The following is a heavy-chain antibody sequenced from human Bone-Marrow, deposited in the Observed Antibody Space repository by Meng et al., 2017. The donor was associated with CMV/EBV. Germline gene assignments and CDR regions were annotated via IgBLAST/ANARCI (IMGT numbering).Heavy chain of an antibody. CDR3: ARDVGMYYYDSSGYYDY. CDR2: ISAYNGNT. V-gene: IGHV1-18*01. CDR1: CPFPRYG. Sequence: CPFPRYGISWVRQAPGQGLEWMGWISAYNGNTTYAQKLQGRVTMTTDTSTSTAYMELRSLRSDDTAVYSCARDVGMYYYDSSGYYDYWGQGTLVTVSS. D-gene: IGHD3-22*01. J-gene: IGHJ4*02.